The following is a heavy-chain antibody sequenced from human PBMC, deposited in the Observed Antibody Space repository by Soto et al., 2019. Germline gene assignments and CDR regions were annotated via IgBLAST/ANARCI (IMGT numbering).Heavy chain of an antibody. V-gene: IGHV3-64D*08. CDR3: SLSSIAVAGLDFDY. CDR1: GFTFSSYA. D-gene: IGHD6-19*01. Sequence: GGPLRLSSSASGFTFSSYAMHWVRQAPGKGLEYVSAISSNGGSTYYADTVKGRFTISRDNSKNTLYLQMSSLRAEDTAVYYCSLSSIAVAGLDFDYWGQGTLVTVSS. CDR2: ISSNGGST. J-gene: IGHJ4*02.